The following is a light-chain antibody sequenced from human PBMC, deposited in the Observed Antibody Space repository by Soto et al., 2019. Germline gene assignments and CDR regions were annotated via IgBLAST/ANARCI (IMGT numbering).Light chain of an antibody. V-gene: IGLV1-44*01. J-gene: IGLJ3*02. Sequence: QSVLTQPPSASGTPGQRVTISCSGSNSNIGRNTVNWYQQLPGAAPILLIYSNNQRPSGVPDRFSGSKSGTSASLAISGLQSEDEADYYCAAWDESPNVPVFGGGTKLTVL. CDR1: NSNIGRNT. CDR2: SNN. CDR3: AAWDESPNVPV.